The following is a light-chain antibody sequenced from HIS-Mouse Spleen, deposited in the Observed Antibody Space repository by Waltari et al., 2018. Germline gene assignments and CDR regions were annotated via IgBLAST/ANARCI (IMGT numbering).Light chain of an antibody. CDR3: QAWDSSTVV. CDR1: KLGDKY. CDR2: QDS. V-gene: IGLV3-1*01. J-gene: IGLJ2*01. Sequence: SYELTQPPSVSVSPGQTASITCSGDKLGDKYACWYQQKPGQSPVLVIYQDSKRPSGIPERVAGSNYGNTATLTISGTQAMDEADYYCQAWDSSTVVFGGGTKLTVL.